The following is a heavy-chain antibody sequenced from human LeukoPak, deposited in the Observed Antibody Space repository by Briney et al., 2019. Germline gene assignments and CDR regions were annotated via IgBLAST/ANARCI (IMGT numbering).Heavy chain of an antibody. CDR1: GGSISSYY. D-gene: IGHD4-17*01. CDR3: ARAKDDYGDYGRFDY. J-gene: IGHJ4*02. CDR2: INHSGST. V-gene: IGHV4-34*01. Sequence: SETLSLTCTVSGGSISSYYWSWIRQPPGKGLEWIGEINHSGSTNYNSSLKSRVTISVDTSKNQSSLKLSSVTAADTAMYYCARAKDDYGDYGRFDYWGQGTLVTVSS.